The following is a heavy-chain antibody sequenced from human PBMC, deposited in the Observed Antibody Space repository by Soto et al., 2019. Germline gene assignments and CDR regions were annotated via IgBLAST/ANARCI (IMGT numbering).Heavy chain of an antibody. Sequence: PGGSLRLSCAASGFTFSSYAMSWVRQAPGRGLEWVSSISGSGSTTYYADSVKGRFTISRDNAKDSLYLQMNSLRDEDTAVYYCARGRWGGFGAPVPEYFQHWGQGTLVTVSS. J-gene: IGHJ1*01. V-gene: IGHV3-48*02. CDR3: ARGRWGGFGAPVPEYFQH. CDR1: GFTFSSYA. CDR2: ISGSGSTT. D-gene: IGHD3-10*01.